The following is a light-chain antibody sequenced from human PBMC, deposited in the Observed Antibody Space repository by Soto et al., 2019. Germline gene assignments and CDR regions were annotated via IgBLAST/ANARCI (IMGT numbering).Light chain of an antibody. CDR2: DVS. J-gene: IGLJ2*01. Sequence: QSALTQPASVSGSPGQSITISCTGTSSDVGGYNYVSWYQQHPGKAPKLMIYDVSNRPSGVSNRFSGSKSGNTASLTISGPQAEDEADYYCSSYTSSSTRVVFGGGTKLTVL. CDR1: SSDVGGYNY. V-gene: IGLV2-14*01. CDR3: SSYTSSSTRVV.